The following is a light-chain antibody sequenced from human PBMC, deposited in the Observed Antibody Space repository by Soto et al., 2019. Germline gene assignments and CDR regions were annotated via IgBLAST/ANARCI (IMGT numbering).Light chain of an antibody. V-gene: IGKV3-15*01. J-gene: IGKJ4*01. CDR2: GAS. CDR3: QQYNNWLT. CDR1: RSVSDN. Sequence: EIVMMQSPATLSVSPGERATLSCRASRSVSDNLAWYQQKPGQAPRLLIYGASTRATGIPARFSGSGSGTEFTLTISSLQSEDFAVYYCQQYNNWLTFGGGTKVEIK.